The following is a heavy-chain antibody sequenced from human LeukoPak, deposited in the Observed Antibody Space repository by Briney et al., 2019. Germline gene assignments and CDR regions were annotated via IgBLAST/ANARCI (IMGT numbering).Heavy chain of an antibody. V-gene: IGHV4-31*03. CDR3: GRGLVVPAAHFDY. J-gene: IGHJ4*02. Sequence: PSQTLSLTCTVSGGSISSGGYYWSWIRQHPGKGLEWIGYIYYSGSTYYNPSLKSRVTISVDTSKNQFSLKLSSVTAADTAVYYCGRGLVVPAAHFDYWGQGTLVTVSS. CDR1: GGSISSGGYY. D-gene: IGHD2-2*01. CDR2: IYYSGST.